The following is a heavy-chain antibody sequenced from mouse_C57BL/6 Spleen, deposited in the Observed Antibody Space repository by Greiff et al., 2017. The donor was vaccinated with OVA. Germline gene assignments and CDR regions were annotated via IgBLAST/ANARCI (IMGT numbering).Heavy chain of an antibody. CDR2: INPNYGTT. J-gene: IGHJ2*01. D-gene: IGHD1-1*01. Sequence: VQLKESGPELVKPGASVQISCKASGYSFTDYNMNWVKQSNGKSLEWIGVINPNYGTTSYNQKFKGKATLTVDQSSSTAYMQLNSLTSEDSAVYYCARWDYGSSPFDYWGQGTTLTVSS. CDR3: ARWDYGSSPFDY. V-gene: IGHV1-39*01. CDR1: GYSFTDYN.